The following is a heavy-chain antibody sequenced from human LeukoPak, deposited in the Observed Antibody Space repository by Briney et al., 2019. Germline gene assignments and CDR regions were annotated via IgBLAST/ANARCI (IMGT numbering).Heavy chain of an antibody. CDR3: ARDQDLYDSVSFDL. J-gene: IGHJ2*01. CDR1: GGSISSGTYY. CDR2: IYASGSI. Sequence: PSQTLSLTCTVSGGSISSGTYYWSWIRQPAGKGLEWIGRIYASGSINYNPSLKSRVTISLDTSKNQFSLKLSSVTAADTAVYYCARDQDLYDSVSFDLWGRGTLVTVSS. V-gene: IGHV4-61*02. D-gene: IGHD3-22*01.